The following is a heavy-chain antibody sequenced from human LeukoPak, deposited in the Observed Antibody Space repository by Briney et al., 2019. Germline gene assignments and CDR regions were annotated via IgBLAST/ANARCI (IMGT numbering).Heavy chain of an antibody. CDR3: AREVPAAILGAFDI. V-gene: IGHV4-39*07. CDR1: GGSISSSSYY. CDR2: IYYSGST. D-gene: IGHD2-2*02. J-gene: IGHJ3*02. Sequence: SETLSLTCTVSGGSISSSSYYWGWIRQPPGKGLEWIGSIYYSGSTYYSPSLKSRVTISVDTSKNQFSLKLSSVTAADTAVYYCAREVPAAILGAFDIWGQGTMVTVSS.